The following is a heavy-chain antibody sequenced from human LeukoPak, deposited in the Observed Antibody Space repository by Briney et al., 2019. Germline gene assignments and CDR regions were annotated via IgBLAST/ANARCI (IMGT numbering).Heavy chain of an antibody. J-gene: IGHJ5*02. CDR1: GGSISSYY. CDR3: ARGITDFWSGSSFDP. V-gene: IGHV4-4*07. Sequence: SETLSLTCTVSGGSISSYYWSWIRQPAGKGLEWIGRIYTSGSTNYNPSLRSRVTMSVDTSKNQFSLKLSSVTAADTAVYYCARGITDFWSGSSFDPWGQGTLVTVSS. CDR2: IYTSGST. D-gene: IGHD3-3*01.